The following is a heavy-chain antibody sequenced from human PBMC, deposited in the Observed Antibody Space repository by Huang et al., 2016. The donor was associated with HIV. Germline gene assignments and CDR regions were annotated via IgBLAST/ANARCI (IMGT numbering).Heavy chain of an antibody. Sequence: QVQLVQSGAEVKKPGASVKVSCKASGYTFTSYGISWVRQAPGPGLWWMGLISAYNGNTKYAQKLQGRVTMTTDTSTTTAYIELRSLRSDDTAVYYCARDPRYYYDTSGYPPDAFDIWGQGTMVTVSS. D-gene: IGHD3-22*01. CDR2: ISAYNGNT. V-gene: IGHV1-18*01. J-gene: IGHJ3*02. CDR3: ARDPRYYYDTSGYPPDAFDI. CDR1: GYTFTSYG.